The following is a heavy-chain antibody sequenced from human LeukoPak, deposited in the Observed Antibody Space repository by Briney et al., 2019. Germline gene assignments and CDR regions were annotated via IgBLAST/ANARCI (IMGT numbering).Heavy chain of an antibody. J-gene: IGHJ6*02. CDR2: IIPILGTA. Sequence: SVKVSCKASGGTFSSYAISWVRQAPGQGLEWMGGIIPILGTANYAQKFQGRVTITADESTSTAYMELSSLRSEDTAVYYCARVSDIVVVPAAVNWNYYYYYGMDVWGQGTTVTVSS. CDR1: GGTFSSYA. CDR3: ARVSDIVVVPAAVNWNYYYYYGMDV. V-gene: IGHV1-69*13. D-gene: IGHD2-2*01.